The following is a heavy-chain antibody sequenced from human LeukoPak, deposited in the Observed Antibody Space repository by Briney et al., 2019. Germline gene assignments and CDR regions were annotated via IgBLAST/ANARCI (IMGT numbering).Heavy chain of an antibody. CDR3: AKGGPESSSYGMDV. J-gene: IGHJ6*02. CDR2: ITYDGSNK. Sequence: GGSLRLSCAASGFTFSSYGMHWVRQAPGKGLEWVAAITYDGSNKDYVDSVKGRFTFSRDNSKNTLYLQMNSLRAEDTAVYYCAKGGPESSSYGMDVWGQGTTVTVSS. V-gene: IGHV3-30*18. D-gene: IGHD2-2*01. CDR1: GFTFSSYG.